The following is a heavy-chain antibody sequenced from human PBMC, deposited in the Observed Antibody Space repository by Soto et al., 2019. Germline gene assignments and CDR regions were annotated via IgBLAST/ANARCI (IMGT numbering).Heavy chain of an antibody. D-gene: IGHD6-19*01. CDR1: GGSISSYY. J-gene: IGHJ5*02. V-gene: IGHV4-4*07. CDR2: IYTSGST. Sequence: SLTCTVSGGSISSYYWSWIRQPAGKGLEWIGRIYTSGSTNYNPSLKSRVTMSVDTSKNQFSLKLSSVTAADTAVYYCARDRREQWLLYNWFDPWGQGTLVTVSS. CDR3: ARDRREQWLLYNWFDP.